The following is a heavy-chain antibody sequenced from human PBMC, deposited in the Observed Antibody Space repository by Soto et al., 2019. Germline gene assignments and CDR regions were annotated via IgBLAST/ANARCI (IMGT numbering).Heavy chain of an antibody. D-gene: IGHD3-3*01. CDR1: GFTFSTYA. CDR2: ISNSGDGT. CDR3: AKNGDFWSWGMDV. J-gene: IGHJ6*02. Sequence: GGSLRLSCAASGFTFSTYAMTWVRQAPGKGLEWVSLISNSGDGTYYADSVKGRFTISGDNSQRTLNLQMNSLRAEDTAVHYCAKNGDFWSWGMDVWGQGTTVTVSS. V-gene: IGHV3-23*01.